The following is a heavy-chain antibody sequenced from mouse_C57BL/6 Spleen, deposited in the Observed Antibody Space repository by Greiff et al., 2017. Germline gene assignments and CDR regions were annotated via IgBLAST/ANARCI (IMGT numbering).Heavy chain of an antibody. CDR2: IWSGGST. D-gene: IGHD1-1*01. V-gene: IGHV2-2*01. Sequence: VQLQQSGPGLVQPSQSLSITCTVSGFSLTSYGVHWVRQSPGKGLEWLGVIWSGGSTDYNAAFISRLGISKDNSKSQVFFKMNSLQADDPAIYYCASPPHYGSSYGYAMDYWGQGTSVTVSS. CDR1: GFSLTSYG. J-gene: IGHJ4*01. CDR3: ASPPHYGSSYGYAMDY.